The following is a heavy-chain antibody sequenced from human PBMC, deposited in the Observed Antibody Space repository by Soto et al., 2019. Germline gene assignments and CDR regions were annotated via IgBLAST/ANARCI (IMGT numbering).Heavy chain of an antibody. J-gene: IGHJ6*03. CDR2: IKSKTDGGTT. V-gene: IGHV3-15*01. CDR3: TASGYDLVYYYYMDV. Sequence: PGGSLRLSCAASGFTFSNAWMSWVRQAPGKGLEWVGRIKSKTDGGTTDYAAPVKGRFTISRDDSKNTLYLQMNSLKTEDTAVYYCTASGYDLVYYYYMDVWGKGTTVTVSS. CDR1: GFTFSNAW. D-gene: IGHD5-12*01.